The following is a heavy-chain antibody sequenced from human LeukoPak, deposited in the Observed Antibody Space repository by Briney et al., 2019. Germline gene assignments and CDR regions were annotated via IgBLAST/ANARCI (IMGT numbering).Heavy chain of an antibody. CDR3: AREKLLWFGELSRDWFDP. V-gene: IGHV1-18*01. CDR1: GYTFTSYG. D-gene: IGHD3-10*01. J-gene: IGHJ5*02. CDR2: ISAYNGNT. Sequence: ASVTVSCKASGYTFTSYGISWVRQAPGQGLEWMGWISAYNGNTNYAQKLQGRVTMTTDTSTSTAYMELRSLRSDDTAVYYCAREKLLWFGELSRDWFDPWGQGTLVTVSS.